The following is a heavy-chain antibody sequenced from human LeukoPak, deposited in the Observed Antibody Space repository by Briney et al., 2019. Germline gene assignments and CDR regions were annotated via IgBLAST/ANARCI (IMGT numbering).Heavy chain of an antibody. J-gene: IGHJ3*02. CDR1: GGSISSGGYY. D-gene: IGHD3-10*01. CDR3: ARRTDRVLWFGESHAFDI. CDR2: MYYSGST. V-gene: IGHV4-31*03. Sequence: SQTLSLTCTVSGGSISSGGYYWSWIRQHPGKGLEWIGYMYYSGSTYYNPSLKSRVTISLDTSKNQFSLKLSSVTAADTAVFYCARRTDRVLWFGESHAFDIWGQGTMVTVSS.